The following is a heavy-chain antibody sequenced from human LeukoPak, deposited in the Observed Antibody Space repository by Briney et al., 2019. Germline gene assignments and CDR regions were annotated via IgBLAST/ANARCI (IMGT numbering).Heavy chain of an antibody. Sequence: SETLSLTCTVSGASISSYYWSWIRQPPGKGLEWIGCIYYSGYTNYNPSLKSRFTISVDTSKNQFSLKVRSVTAADTAVYYCARDPGPYCTTTSCYVDYWGQGTLVTVSS. CDR3: ARDPGPYCTTTSCYVDY. J-gene: IGHJ4*02. CDR2: IYYSGYT. V-gene: IGHV4-59*01. D-gene: IGHD2-2*01. CDR1: GASISSYY.